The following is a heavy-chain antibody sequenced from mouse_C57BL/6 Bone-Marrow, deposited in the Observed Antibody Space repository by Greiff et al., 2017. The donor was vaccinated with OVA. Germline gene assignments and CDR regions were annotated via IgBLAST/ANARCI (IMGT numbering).Heavy chain of an antibody. CDR1: GYTFTSYG. CDR2: IYPRSGNT. Sequence: VKVVESGAELARPGASVKLSCKASGYTFTSYGISWVKQRPGQGLEWIGEIYPRSGNTYYNEKFKGKATLTADKSSSTAYMELRSLTSEDSAVYFCANYYPRVDYWGQGTSVTVSS. V-gene: IGHV1-81*01. D-gene: IGHD1-1*01. CDR3: ANYYPRVDY. J-gene: IGHJ4*01.